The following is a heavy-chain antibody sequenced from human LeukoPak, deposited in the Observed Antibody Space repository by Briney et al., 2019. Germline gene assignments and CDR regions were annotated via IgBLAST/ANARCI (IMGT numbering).Heavy chain of an antibody. Sequence: SQTLSRTGTVSGGSISSGDYYWRWIRQPPGSRLERLGYIYYSGITYYNPSLKSRVTISVDTSKNQFSLKLNSVTAADTAVYYCARRTLGGIDAFDIWGQGTMVTVSS. CDR3: ARRTLGGIDAFDI. D-gene: IGHD1-14*01. CDR2: IYYSGIT. J-gene: IGHJ3*02. CDR1: GGSISSGDYY. V-gene: IGHV4-30-4*01.